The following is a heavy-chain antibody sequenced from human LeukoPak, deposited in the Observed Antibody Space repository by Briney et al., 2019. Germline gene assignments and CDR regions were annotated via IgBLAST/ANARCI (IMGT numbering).Heavy chain of an antibody. Sequence: GGSLRLSCAASGFTFSIAWMSWVRQAPGQSLEWVGRIKSRGDGETRDYAAPVKDRFIISRDDSKNTLYLQMNSLRTEDTAIYYCAAVGEWLSNAFNTWGQGTLVTVSA. V-gene: IGHV3-15*01. CDR1: GFTFSIAW. CDR3: AAVGEWLSNAFNT. D-gene: IGHD3-3*01. J-gene: IGHJ3*02. CDR2: IKSRGDGETR.